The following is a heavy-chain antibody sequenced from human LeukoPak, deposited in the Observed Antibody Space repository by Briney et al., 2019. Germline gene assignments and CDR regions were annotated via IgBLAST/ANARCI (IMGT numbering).Heavy chain of an antibody. J-gene: IGHJ6*02. D-gene: IGHD3-10*01. V-gene: IGHV3-49*04. CDR2: IRSKAYGETT. CDR1: GFTFGDYA. Sequence: GGSLRLSCTGSGFTFGDYAMSWVRQAPGKGLEWVGFIRSKAYGETTEYAASVKGRFIISRDDSESIAYLQMNSLRAEDTAVYYCASQQFYGFPYYYGMDVWGQGTTVTVSS. CDR3: ASQQFYGFPYYYGMDV.